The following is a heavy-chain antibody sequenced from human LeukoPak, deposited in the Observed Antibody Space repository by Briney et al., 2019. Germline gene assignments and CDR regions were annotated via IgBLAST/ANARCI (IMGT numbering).Heavy chain of an antibody. CDR2: INHSGST. CDR1: GGSFSGYY. V-gene: IGHV4-34*01. Sequence: SETLSLTCAVYGGSFSGYYWSWIRQPPGKGLEWIGEINHSGSTNYNPSLKSRVTISVDTSKNQFSLKLSSVTAADTAVYYCARVLVRASSSSRYFDYWGQGTLVTVSS. D-gene: IGHD6-6*01. CDR3: ARVLVRASSSSRYFDY. J-gene: IGHJ4*02.